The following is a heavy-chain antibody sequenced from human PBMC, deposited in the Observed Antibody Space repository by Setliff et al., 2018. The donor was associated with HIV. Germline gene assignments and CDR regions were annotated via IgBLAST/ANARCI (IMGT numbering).Heavy chain of an antibody. V-gene: IGHV3-11*04. CDR3: AAQGVL. Sequence: SGGSGFTFSDYYMSWVRQAPGKGLEWLSYISSSGTTTYYADSVKGRFTISRDHAKNSVLLQMNSLRVEETAVYFCAAQGVLWGQGTQVTVSS. CDR1: GFTFSDYY. CDR2: ISSSGTTT. J-gene: IGHJ4*02.